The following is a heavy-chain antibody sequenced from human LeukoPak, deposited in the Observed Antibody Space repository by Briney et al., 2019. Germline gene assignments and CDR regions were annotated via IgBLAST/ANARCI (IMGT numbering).Heavy chain of an antibody. V-gene: IGHV4-59*01. CDR3: ARDQGTGVNWFDP. CDR2: IYYSGGT. D-gene: IGHD3-10*01. CDR1: GGSISSYY. Sequence: SETLSLTCTVSGGSISSYYWSWIRQPPGKGLEWIGYIYYSGGTNYNPSLKSRVTISVDTSKNQFSLKLSSVTAADTAVYYCARDQGTGVNWFDPWGQGTLVTVSS. J-gene: IGHJ5*02.